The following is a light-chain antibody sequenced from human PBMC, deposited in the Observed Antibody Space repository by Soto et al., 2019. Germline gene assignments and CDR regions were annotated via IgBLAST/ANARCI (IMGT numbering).Light chain of an antibody. J-gene: IGKJ2*02. CDR1: QGISSW. CDR2: RAS. Sequence: DIQMTQSPSTLSASVGDRVTITCRASQGISSWLAWYQQKPGKAPKLLMYRASSLESGVPSRFSGSGSGTEFTLTISSLQPDDVATYYCQQYNSYPCTFGQGTKLEIK. CDR3: QQYNSYPCT. V-gene: IGKV1-5*03.